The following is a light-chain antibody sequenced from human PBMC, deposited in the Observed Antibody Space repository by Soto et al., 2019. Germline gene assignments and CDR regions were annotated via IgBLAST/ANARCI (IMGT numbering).Light chain of an antibody. CDR3: QQYGSSSYT. J-gene: IGKJ2*01. CDR1: QSVSSSY. CDR2: GAS. V-gene: IGKV3-20*01. Sequence: EIVLTQSPGTLSLSPGERATLSCRASQSVSSSYLAWYQQKPGQAPRLLIYGASSRAIGIPDRFSGSGSGTDFTLTISSLEPEDFAVYYCQQYGSSSYTFGQGTKLEIK.